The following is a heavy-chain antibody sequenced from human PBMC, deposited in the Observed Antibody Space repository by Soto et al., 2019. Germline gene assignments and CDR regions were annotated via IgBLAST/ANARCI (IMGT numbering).Heavy chain of an antibody. J-gene: IGHJ4*02. CDR1: GYTFTSYG. V-gene: IGHV1-18*01. Sequence: QVQLVQSGAEVKKAGASVKVSCKASGYTFTSYGISWVRQAPGQGLEWMGWISAYNGNTNYAQKLQGRVTMTTDTSTSRAYMERRSLRSDDTAVYYCARDGGWAYKAVAWCWGQGTLVTVSS. CDR2: ISAYNGNT. CDR3: ARDGGWAYKAVAWC. D-gene: IGHD6-19*01.